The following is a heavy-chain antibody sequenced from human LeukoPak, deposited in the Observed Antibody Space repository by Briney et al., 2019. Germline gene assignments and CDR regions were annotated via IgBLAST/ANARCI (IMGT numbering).Heavy chain of an antibody. D-gene: IGHD6-19*01. CDR1: GFTFTSYG. V-gene: IGHV3-30*18. CDR3: AKGEQWLVLYFQH. J-gene: IGHJ1*01. CDR2: ISYDGSYK. Sequence: GGSLRLSCAASGFTFTSYGMHWVRQAPGKGLEWVAVISYDGSYKYYADSVKGRFTISRDISENTLYLQMNSLRAEDTAVYYCAKGEQWLVLYFQHWGQGTLVTVSS.